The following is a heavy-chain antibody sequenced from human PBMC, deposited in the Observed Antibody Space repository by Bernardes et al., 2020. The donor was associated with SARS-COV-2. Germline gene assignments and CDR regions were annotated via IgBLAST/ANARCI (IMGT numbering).Heavy chain of an antibody. Sequence: GSLRLSCAASGFTFSNYEMNWVRQAPGKGLEWVSYISGSGNTIYYTDSVKGRFTISRDNAKNSLYLQMNSLRAEDTAVYYCARDDGGIVGVAAPRYFDYWGQGTLVTVSS. CDR2: ISGSGNTI. V-gene: IGHV3-48*03. CDR3: ARDDGGIVGVAAPRYFDY. CDR1: GFTFSNYE. D-gene: IGHD3-3*01. J-gene: IGHJ4*02.